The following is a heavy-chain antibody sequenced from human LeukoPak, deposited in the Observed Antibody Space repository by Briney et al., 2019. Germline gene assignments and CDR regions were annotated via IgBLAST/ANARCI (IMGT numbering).Heavy chain of an antibody. CDR1: GFTFSSYA. CDR2: ISYDGSNK. J-gene: IGHJ4*02. D-gene: IGHD5-12*01. CDR3: AKIPSATENFDY. V-gene: IGHV3-30-3*01. Sequence: PGGSLRLSCAASGFTFSSYAMHWVRQAPGKGLEWVAVISYDGSNKYYADSVKGRFTISRDNAKNTLYLQMDSLRAEDTAIYYCAKIPSATENFDYWGQGTLVMVSS.